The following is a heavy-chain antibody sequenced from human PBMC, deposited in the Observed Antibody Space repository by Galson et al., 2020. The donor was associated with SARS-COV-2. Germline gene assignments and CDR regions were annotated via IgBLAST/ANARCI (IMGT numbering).Heavy chain of an antibody. D-gene: IGHD6-13*01. V-gene: IGHV5-51*01. Sequence: GESLKISCKGSGYSFDTNWIVWVRQMSGKGLECMGIIYPYDSDTRYSPSFQGQVTISVDMSISTAYLQWSSLKASDSATYYCARLPTAGTILDMDVWGQGTTVTVSS. CDR1: GYSFDTNW. CDR3: ARLPTAGTILDMDV. J-gene: IGHJ6*02. CDR2: IYPYDSDT.